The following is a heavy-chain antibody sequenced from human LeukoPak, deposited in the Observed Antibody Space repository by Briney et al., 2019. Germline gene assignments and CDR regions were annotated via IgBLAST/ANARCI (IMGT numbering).Heavy chain of an antibody. Sequence: GGSLRLSCAASGFTFAGYAMSWVRQAPGRGLDWVSTIISGGSTYYADSVKGRFTISRDSSKNTLYLQTNSLRAEDTAVYYCAKDIALGAFFDYWGQGTLVTVSS. CDR1: GFTFAGYA. D-gene: IGHD3-16*01. V-gene: IGHV3-23*01. CDR3: AKDIALGAFFDY. J-gene: IGHJ4*02. CDR2: IISGGST.